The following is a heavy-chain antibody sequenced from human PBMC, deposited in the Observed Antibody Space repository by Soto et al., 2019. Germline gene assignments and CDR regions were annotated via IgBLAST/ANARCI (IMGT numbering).Heavy chain of an antibody. CDR3: ARNHATYYDFWSGHYYYYYGMDV. J-gene: IGHJ6*02. D-gene: IGHD3-3*01. Sequence: SETLFLTCTVSGGSISSYYWSWIRQPPGKGLEWIGYIYYSGSTNYNPSLKSRVTISVDTSKNQFSLKLSSVTAADTAVYYCARNHATYYDFWSGHYYYYYGMDVWGQGTTVTVSS. CDR2: IYYSGST. V-gene: IGHV4-59*01. CDR1: GGSISSYY.